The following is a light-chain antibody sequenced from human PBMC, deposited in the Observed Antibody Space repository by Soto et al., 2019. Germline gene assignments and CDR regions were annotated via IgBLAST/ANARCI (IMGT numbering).Light chain of an antibody. V-gene: IGKV3-20*01. CDR2: GAS. Sequence: EIVLTQSPGTLSLSPGERATLSCRASQSVSSSYFSWYQQKPGQAPRLLIYGASSRTTGITDRFSGSGSWTDFTLTISRLEPEDFAVYYCQQYGSSPPLTFGQGTRLEIK. J-gene: IGKJ5*01. CDR1: QSVSSSY. CDR3: QQYGSSPPLT.